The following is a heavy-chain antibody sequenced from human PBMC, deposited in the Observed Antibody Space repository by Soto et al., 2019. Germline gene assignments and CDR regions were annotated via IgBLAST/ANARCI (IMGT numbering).Heavy chain of an antibody. Sequence: QVQLVQSGAEVKKPGASVKVSCKASGYTFTSYGINWVRQAPGQGLEWTGWISAYNGNTNYAQKIQGRANMTADTSTSRAYMELRSLSSDDTAVYYCAVLSYGDGANSDYWGQGTLVTVSS. CDR1: GYTFTSYG. V-gene: IGHV1-18*01. CDR2: ISAYNGNT. J-gene: IGHJ4*02. D-gene: IGHD4-17*01. CDR3: AVLSYGDGANSDY.